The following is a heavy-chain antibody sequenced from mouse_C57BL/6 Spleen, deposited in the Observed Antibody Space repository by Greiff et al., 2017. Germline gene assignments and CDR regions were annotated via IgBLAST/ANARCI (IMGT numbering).Heavy chain of an antibody. CDR2: IYPGDGVT. CDR3: ARRRTRGYFDD. V-gene: IGHV1-82*01. CDR1: GYAFSSSW. Sequence: VQLQQSGPELVKPGASVKISCKASGYAFSSSWLNWVKQRPGKGLEWFGRIYPGDGVTNYNGTFKGKATRTADKDSSTAYMLHSSLTSEDAAVYCGARRRTRGYFDDWGQGTTLTVSS. J-gene: IGHJ2*01.